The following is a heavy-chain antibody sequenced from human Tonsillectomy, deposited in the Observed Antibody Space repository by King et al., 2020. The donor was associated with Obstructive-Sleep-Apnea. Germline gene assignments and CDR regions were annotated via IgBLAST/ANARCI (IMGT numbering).Heavy chain of an antibody. CDR2: IYNNGSI. CDR3: ARERVYYYDGSAYYYHGMDV. CDR1: ADSISRDH. V-gene: IGHV4-59*01. J-gene: IGHJ6*02. D-gene: IGHD3-22*01. Sequence: VQLQESGPGLVKPSETLSLTCIVSADSISRDHWNWIRQPPGKGLEWIGSIYNNGSINYNPSLKGRVSISVDTSKNHFSLSLTSATAADTAVYFCARERVYYYDGSAYYYHGMDVWGPGTAVTVSS.